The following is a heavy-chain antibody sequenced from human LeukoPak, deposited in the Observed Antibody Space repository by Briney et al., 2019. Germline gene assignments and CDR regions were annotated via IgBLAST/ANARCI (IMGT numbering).Heavy chain of an antibody. Sequence: GGSLRLSCAASGFTFSSYVMSWVRQAPGKGLEWVSGISGSGDNTYYADSVKGRFTISRDNSKNTLYVQVNSLRAEDTAVYYCAKGGKWDVAPFDYWGQGTLVTVSS. V-gene: IGHV3-23*01. CDR1: GFTFSSYV. CDR3: AKGGKWDVAPFDY. D-gene: IGHD1-26*01. J-gene: IGHJ4*02. CDR2: ISGSGDNT.